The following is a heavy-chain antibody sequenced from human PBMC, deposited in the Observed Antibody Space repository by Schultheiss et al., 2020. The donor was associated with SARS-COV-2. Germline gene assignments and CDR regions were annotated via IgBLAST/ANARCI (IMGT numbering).Heavy chain of an antibody. D-gene: IGHD3-10*01. CDR3: ARDKLSEFAAIFDY. CDR1: GFTFSSYW. V-gene: IGHV3-30*01. J-gene: IGHJ4*02. CDR2: ISYDGSNK. Sequence: GGSLRLSCAASGFTFSSYWMHWVRQAPGKGLEWVAVISYDGSNKYYADSVKGRFTISRDNSKNTLYLQMNSLRAEDTAVYYCARDKLSEFAAIFDYWGQGTLVTVSS.